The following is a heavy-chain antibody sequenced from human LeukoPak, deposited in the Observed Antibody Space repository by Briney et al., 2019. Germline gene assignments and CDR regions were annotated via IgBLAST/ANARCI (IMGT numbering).Heavy chain of an antibody. J-gene: IGHJ3*02. V-gene: IGHV4-34*01. D-gene: IGHD3-10*01. Sequence: SETPSLTCAVYGGSFRGYYWSWIRQPPGKGLEWIGEINHSGSTNYNPSLKSRVTISVDTSKNQFSLKLSSVTAADTAVYYCARSIYYYGSGSYYIKAAFDIWGQGTMVTVSS. CDR2: INHSGST. CDR1: GGSFRGYY. CDR3: ARSIYYYGSGSYYIKAAFDI.